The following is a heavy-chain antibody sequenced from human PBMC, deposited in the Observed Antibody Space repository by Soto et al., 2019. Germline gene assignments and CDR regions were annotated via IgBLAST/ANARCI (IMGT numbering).Heavy chain of an antibody. CDR3: ATGERHYDILTGYCY. CDR2: FDPEDGET. D-gene: IGHD3-9*01. V-gene: IGHV1-24*01. J-gene: IGHJ4*02. Sequence: ASVKVSCKVSGYTLTELSMHWVRQAPGKGLEWMGGFDPEDGETIYAQKFQGRVAMTEDTSTDTAYMELSSLRSEDTAVYFCATGERHYDILTGYCYWGQGTLVTVSS. CDR1: GYTLTELS.